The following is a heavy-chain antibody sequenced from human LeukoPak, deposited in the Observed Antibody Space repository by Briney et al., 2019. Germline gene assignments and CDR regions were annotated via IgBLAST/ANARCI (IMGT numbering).Heavy chain of an antibody. J-gene: IGHJ6*03. V-gene: IGHV3-23*01. CDR1: GFTFSSYG. CDR3: AKPVHYYYYMDV. Sequence: PGGSLRLSCAASGFTFSSYGMSWVRQAPGKGLEWVSAISGSGGSTYYADSVKGRFTISRDNSKNTLYLQMNSLRAEDTAVYYCAKPVHYYYYMDVWGKGTTVTISS. CDR2: ISGSGGST.